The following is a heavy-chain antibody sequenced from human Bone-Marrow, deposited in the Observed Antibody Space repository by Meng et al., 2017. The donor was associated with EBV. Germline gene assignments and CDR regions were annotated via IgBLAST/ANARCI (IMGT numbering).Heavy chain of an antibody. CDR1: GFTFSNAW. J-gene: IGHJ4*02. Sequence: EVQLVESGGGLVKPGRYLRLSCAASGFTFSNAWMSWVRQAPGKGLEWVGRIKSKTDGGTTDYAAPVKGRFTISRDDSKNTLYLQMNSLKTEDTAVYYCTTDPYGDYDDYWGQGTLVTVSS. V-gene: IGHV3-15*01. CDR3: TTDPYGDYDDY. CDR2: IKSKTDGGTT. D-gene: IGHD4-17*01.